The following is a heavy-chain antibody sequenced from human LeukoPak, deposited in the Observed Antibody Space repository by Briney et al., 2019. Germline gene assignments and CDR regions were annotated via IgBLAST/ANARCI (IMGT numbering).Heavy chain of an antibody. J-gene: IGHJ4*02. Sequence: PGGSLRLSCAASGFTFSSYGMHWVRQAPGKGLEWVAVISYDGSNKYYADSVKGRFTISRDNAKNSLYLQMNSLRAEDAAVYYCARAYCSGGSCYLFDYWGQGTLVTVSS. CDR2: ISYDGSNK. V-gene: IGHV3-30*03. D-gene: IGHD2-15*01. CDR1: GFTFSSYG. CDR3: ARAYCSGGSCYLFDY.